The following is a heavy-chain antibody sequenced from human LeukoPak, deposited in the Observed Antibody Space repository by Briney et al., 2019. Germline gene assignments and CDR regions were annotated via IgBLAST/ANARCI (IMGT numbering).Heavy chain of an antibody. Sequence: GGSLRLSCAASGFTFSSYALHWVRQAPGKGLEQVALISNDGSNQYYADSVKGRFTISRDNSKNTVYLQMNSLRVEDTAVYYCARDETKRGYSYGTSPFNYWGQGTLVTVSS. CDR3: ARDETKRGYSYGTSPFNY. V-gene: IGHV3-30*04. CDR2: ISNDGSNQ. D-gene: IGHD5-18*01. J-gene: IGHJ4*02. CDR1: GFTFSSYA.